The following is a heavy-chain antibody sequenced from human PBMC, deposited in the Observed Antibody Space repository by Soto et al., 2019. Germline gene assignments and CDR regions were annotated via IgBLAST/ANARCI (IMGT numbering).Heavy chain of an antibody. CDR1: GFTFSDSW. V-gene: IGHV3-7*01. Sequence: EVQLVESGGGLVQPGGSLRLSCTASGFTFSDSWMTWVRQAPGKGLEWVARIKPDESEKKYADSVKGRFSISRDNAKNSMDLPMDSLRGEDTALYYFVRGGSKYASWGQGTLFTGSS. D-gene: IGHD4-4*01. CDR3: VRGGSKYAS. J-gene: IGHJ5*02. CDR2: IKPDESEK.